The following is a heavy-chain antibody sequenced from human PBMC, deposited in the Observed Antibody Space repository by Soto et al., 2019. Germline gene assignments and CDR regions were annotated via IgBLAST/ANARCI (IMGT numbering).Heavy chain of an antibody. V-gene: IGHV3-30*18. J-gene: IGHJ6*02. Sequence: GGSLRLSCAASGFTFSSYGMHWVRQAPGKGLEWVAVISYDGSNKYYADSVKGRFTISRDNSKNTLYLQMNSLRAEDTAVYYCAKEVEQQLVPYYYYYGMDVWGQGTTVTVSS. CDR3: AKEVEQQLVPYYYYYGMDV. CDR1: GFTFSSYG. CDR2: ISYDGSNK. D-gene: IGHD6-13*01.